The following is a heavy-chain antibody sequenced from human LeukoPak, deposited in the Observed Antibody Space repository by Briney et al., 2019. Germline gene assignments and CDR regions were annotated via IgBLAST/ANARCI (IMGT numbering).Heavy chain of an antibody. CDR1: GFTFSNYW. V-gene: IGHV3-7*01. CDR3: ARGGSTYYYDSSPVSDY. J-gene: IGHJ4*02. Sequence: GGSLRLSCAASGFTFSNYWMHWVRQAPGKGLEWVANIKQDGSEKYYVDSVKGRFTISRDNAKNSLYLQMNSLRAEDTAVYYCARGGSTYYYDSSPVSDYWGQGTLVTVSS. CDR2: IKQDGSEK. D-gene: IGHD3-22*01.